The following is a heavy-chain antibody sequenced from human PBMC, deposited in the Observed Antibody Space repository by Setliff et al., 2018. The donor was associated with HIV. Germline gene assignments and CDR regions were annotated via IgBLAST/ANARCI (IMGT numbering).Heavy chain of an antibody. D-gene: IGHD3-22*01. J-gene: IGHJ1*01. CDR3: ARGGYYDSSGYYPFQH. V-gene: IGHV4-31*03. Sequence: ASETLSLTCTVSGHSITSGRYFWSWIRQRPGKGLEWLGYIYSTGSTYYNPSLTSRVSISLDTSKNQFSLNLSSVTVADTAVYYCARGGYYDSSGYYPFQHWGQGTLVT. CDR2: IYSTGST. CDR1: GHSITSGRYF.